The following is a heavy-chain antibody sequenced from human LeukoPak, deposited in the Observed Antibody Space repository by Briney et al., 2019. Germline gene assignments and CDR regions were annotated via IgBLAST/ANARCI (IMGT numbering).Heavy chain of an antibody. D-gene: IGHD2-15*01. V-gene: IGHV3-74*01. J-gene: IGHJ6*04. CDR3: ARDRVAATRGYRFHYYGMDV. CDR1: GFTFSSYW. Sequence: PGGSLRLSCAASGFTFSSYWMHWVRQAPGKGLVWVSRINSDGSSTSYADSVKGRFTISRDNAKNTLYLQTNSLRAEDTAVYYCARDRVAATRGYRFHYYGMDVWGKGTTVTVSS. CDR2: INSDGSST.